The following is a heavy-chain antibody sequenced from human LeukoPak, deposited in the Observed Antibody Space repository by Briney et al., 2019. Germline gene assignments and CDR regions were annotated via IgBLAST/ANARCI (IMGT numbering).Heavy chain of an antibody. CDR2: ISSSSYI. CDR1: GFTFSSYS. V-gene: IGHV3-21*01. D-gene: IGHD6-19*01. CDR3: ARKSSGWTTFDY. Sequence: GGSLRLSCAASGFTFSSYSMNWVRQAPGKGLEWVSSISSSSYIYYADSVKGRFTISRDNAKNSLYLQMNSLRAEDTAVYYCARKSSGWTTFDYWGQGTLVTVSS. J-gene: IGHJ4*02.